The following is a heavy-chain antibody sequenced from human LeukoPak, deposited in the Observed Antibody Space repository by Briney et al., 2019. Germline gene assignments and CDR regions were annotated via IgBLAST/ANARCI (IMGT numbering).Heavy chain of an antibody. D-gene: IGHD3-10*01. CDR1: GGTFSSYA. CDR3: ARGSRWFGELEEN. Sequence: GASVKVSCKASGGTFSSYAISWVRQAPGQGLEWMGGIIPIFGTANYAQKFQGRVTITRDTSISTAYMELSRLTSDDTAMYYCARGSRWFGELEENWGQGTLVTVSS. V-gene: IGHV1-69*05. CDR2: IIPIFGTA. J-gene: IGHJ4*02.